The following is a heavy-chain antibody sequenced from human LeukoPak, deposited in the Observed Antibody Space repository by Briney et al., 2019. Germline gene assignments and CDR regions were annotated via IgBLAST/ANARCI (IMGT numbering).Heavy chain of an antibody. Sequence: SETLSLTCAVYGGSFSGYYWSWIRQPPGKGLEWIGEINHSGSTNYNPSLKSRLTISVDTSKNQFSLKLSAVTAADTAVYYCARTWIQLWLGYCDYWGQGTLVTVSS. CDR2: INHSGST. CDR1: GGSFSGYY. V-gene: IGHV4-34*01. CDR3: ARTWIQLWLGYCDY. D-gene: IGHD5-18*01. J-gene: IGHJ4*02.